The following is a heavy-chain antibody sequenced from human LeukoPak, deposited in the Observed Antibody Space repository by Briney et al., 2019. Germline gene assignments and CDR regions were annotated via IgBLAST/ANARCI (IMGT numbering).Heavy chain of an antibody. V-gene: IGHV4-38-2*02. D-gene: IGHD3-16*01. CDR3: ARSEINDYFKY. CDR2: ISQSGNT. CDR1: GYSISSGYD. Sequence: SETLSLTCTVSGYSISSGYDWGWMRQAPGKGLEWLGSISQSGNTYNNPSLKSRVALSVDTSKNQVSLKLTSVSAADTAVYYCARSEINDYFKYWGPGILVTVST. J-gene: IGHJ4*02.